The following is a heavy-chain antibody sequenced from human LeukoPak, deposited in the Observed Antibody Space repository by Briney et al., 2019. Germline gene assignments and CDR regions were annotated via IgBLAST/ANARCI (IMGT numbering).Heavy chain of an antibody. J-gene: IGHJ4*02. D-gene: IGHD2-15*01. CDR1: GGSISSYY. Sequence: SETLSLTCTVSGGSISSYYWSWSRQPPGQGLEVIGYIYYCGSTNYNPSLKNRVSISVDTSKNNFSLKLSSVTAADTAVYYCARVGRYCSGGSCYSDFDYWGQGTLVTVSS. CDR2: IYYCGST. CDR3: ARVGRYCSGGSCYSDFDY. V-gene: IGHV4-59*01.